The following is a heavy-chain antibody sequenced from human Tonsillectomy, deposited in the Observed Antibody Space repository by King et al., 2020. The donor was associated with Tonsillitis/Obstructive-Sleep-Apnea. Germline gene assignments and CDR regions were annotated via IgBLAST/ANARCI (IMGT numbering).Heavy chain of an antibody. D-gene: IGHD1-26*01. CDR2: LVSKTDGGTT. V-gene: IGHV3-15*04. CDR1: GFPFRNAW. CDR3: TTSPLVGANVPYYYYDYMDV. Sequence: VQLVESGGDLVKPGGSRRLSCAASGFPFRNAWISWVRQAPGKGLEWVGLLVSKTDGGTTHYAAPVKGSFTISRDDSKNTLFLQMNSPQTEDTAVYYCTTSPLVGANVPYYYYDYMDVWGRGTTVTVSS. J-gene: IGHJ6*03.